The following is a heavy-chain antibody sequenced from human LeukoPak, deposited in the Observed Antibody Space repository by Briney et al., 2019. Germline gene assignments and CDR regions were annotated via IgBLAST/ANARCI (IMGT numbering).Heavy chain of an antibody. CDR1: GYTFTSYY. V-gene: IGHV1-46*01. CDR3: ARDRRWDCSSTSCYFRHP. CDR2: INPSGGST. D-gene: IGHD2-2*01. J-gene: IGHJ5*02. Sequence: GASVKLSCTVSGYTFTSYYMNWVRQAPGHGVKWLGVINPSGGSTSYAQTFQGRVTMTRDTSTRTAYMARSSVRSEPTAVYCCARDRRWDCSSTSCYFRHPWRQGTQVSLPS.